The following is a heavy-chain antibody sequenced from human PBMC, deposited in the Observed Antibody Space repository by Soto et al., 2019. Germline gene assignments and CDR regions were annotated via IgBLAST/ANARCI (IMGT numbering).Heavy chain of an antibody. Sequence: SETLSLTCSVSGASISSGDYYWTWIRQPPGKGLEWIGYIYYSGTTYYNPSLKSRVSISLDTSKNRLSLKLSSVTAADTGVYYCALRFGTAWGQATTVTVSS. CDR3: ALRFGTA. CDR2: IYYSGTT. CDR1: GASISSGDYY. D-gene: IGHD3-3*01. J-gene: IGHJ6*02. V-gene: IGHV4-30-4*01.